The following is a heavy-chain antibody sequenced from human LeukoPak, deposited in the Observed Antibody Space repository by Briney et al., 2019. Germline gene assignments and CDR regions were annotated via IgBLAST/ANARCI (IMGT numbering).Heavy chain of an antibody. V-gene: IGHV3-48*04. D-gene: IGHD3-10*01. Sequence: AGGSLRLSCAASGFAFSSYAMSWVRQAPGKGLEWVSYISSSSSTIYYADSVKGRFTISRDNAKNSLYLQMNSLRAEDTAVYYCARRLLWADYWGQGTLVTVSS. CDR1: GFAFSSYA. CDR3: ARRLLWADY. CDR2: ISSSSSTI. J-gene: IGHJ4*02.